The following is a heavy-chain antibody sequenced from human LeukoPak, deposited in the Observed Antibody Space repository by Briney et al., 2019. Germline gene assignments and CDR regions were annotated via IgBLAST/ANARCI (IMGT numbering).Heavy chain of an antibody. CDR3: AKYVSARGPPYALAV. J-gene: IGHJ6*02. CDR1: GFTFSTYA. D-gene: IGHD2/OR15-2a*01. V-gene: IGHV3-23*01. Sequence: GGSLRLSCAASGFTFSTYAMLWVRQAPGRGLEWVSGISASGGNTWYADSVKGRFTISRDNSKNTLYLQMNSLRAEDTAVYYCAKYVSARGPPYALAVWGQGTTVTVSS. CDR2: ISASGGNT.